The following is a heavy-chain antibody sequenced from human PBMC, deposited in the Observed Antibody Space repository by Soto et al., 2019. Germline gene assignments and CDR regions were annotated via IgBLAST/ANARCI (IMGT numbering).Heavy chain of an antibody. CDR2: IKQGGNEK. CDR3: ARDGYGDPYYYYAMDV. D-gene: IGHD4-17*01. J-gene: IGHJ6*02. Sequence: GWSLRLSCEASGFMFSTYLMSWVRQAPGKGLEWVANIKQGGNEKFYVDSVKGRFTIPRDNAKNSLFLQMNSLRAEDTAVYYCARDGYGDPYYYYAMDVWGQGTTVTVSS. CDR1: GFMFSTYL. V-gene: IGHV3-7*01.